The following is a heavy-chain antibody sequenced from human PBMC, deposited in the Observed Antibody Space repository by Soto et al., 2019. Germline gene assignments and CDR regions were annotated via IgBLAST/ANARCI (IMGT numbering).Heavy chain of an antibody. V-gene: IGHV4-34*01. Sequence: SETLSLTCAVYGGSLSGYYWSWIRQPPGKGLEWIGEINHSGSTNYNPSLKSRVTISVDTSKNQFSLKLSSVTAADTAVYYCARGRLDFDWLSHRTYYFDYWGQGTLVTVSS. CDR1: GGSLSGYY. CDR3: ARGRLDFDWLSHRTYYFDY. CDR2: INHSGST. D-gene: IGHD3-9*01. J-gene: IGHJ4*02.